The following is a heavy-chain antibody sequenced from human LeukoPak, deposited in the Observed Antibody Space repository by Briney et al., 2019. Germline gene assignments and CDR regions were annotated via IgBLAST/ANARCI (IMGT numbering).Heavy chain of an antibody. CDR3: ARGQIAVAGTQYMDV. D-gene: IGHD6-19*01. Sequence: ASVKVSCKASGYTFTGYYMHWVRQAPGQGLEWMGWINPNSGGTNYAQKFQGRVTMTRDTSISTAYVELSRLRSDDTAVYYCARGQIAVAGTQYMDVWGKGTTVTVSS. CDR1: GYTFTGYY. J-gene: IGHJ6*03. CDR2: INPNSGGT. V-gene: IGHV1-2*02.